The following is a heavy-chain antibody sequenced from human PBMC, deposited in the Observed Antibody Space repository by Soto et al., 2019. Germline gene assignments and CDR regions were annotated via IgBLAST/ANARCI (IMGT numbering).Heavy chain of an antibody. CDR2: FDPEDGET. CDR3: ATDSNDYGLESY. V-gene: IGHV1-24*01. D-gene: IGHD4-17*01. CDR1: GYTLTELS. J-gene: IGHJ4*02. Sequence: RASVKVSCKVSGYTLTELSMHWVRQAPGKGLEWMGGFDPEDGETIYAQKFQGRVTMTEDTSTDTAYMELSSLRSEDTAVYYCATDSNDYGLESYWGQGTLVTVSS.